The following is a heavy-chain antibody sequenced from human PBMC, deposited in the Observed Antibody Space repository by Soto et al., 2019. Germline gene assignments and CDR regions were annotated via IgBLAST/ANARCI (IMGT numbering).Heavy chain of an antibody. CDR1: GFTFSSYA. Sequence: RLSCAASGFTFSSYAMSWVRQAPGKGLEWVSAISGSGGSTYYADSVKGRFTISRDNSKNTLYLQMNSLRAEDTAVYYCAKDRRSYNSWYFDLWGRGTLVTVSS. D-gene: IGHD1-26*01. CDR3: AKDRRSYNSWYFDL. V-gene: IGHV3-23*01. CDR2: ISGSGGST. J-gene: IGHJ2*01.